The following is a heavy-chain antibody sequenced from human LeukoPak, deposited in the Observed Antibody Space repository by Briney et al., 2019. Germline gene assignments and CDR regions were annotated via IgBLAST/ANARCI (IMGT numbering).Heavy chain of an antibody. D-gene: IGHD5-18*01. Sequence: GTSLRLSCAASRFTFSNYGMHWVRQAPGKGLEWVAVIWYDGSNKNYADSVKGRFTISRDNSKNTLYLQINSLIPDDTAVYYCAKGKQQWWTFDALDIWGQGTTVTVSS. V-gene: IGHV3-33*06. CDR1: RFTFSNYG. CDR2: IWYDGSNK. J-gene: IGHJ3*02. CDR3: AKGKQQWWTFDALDI.